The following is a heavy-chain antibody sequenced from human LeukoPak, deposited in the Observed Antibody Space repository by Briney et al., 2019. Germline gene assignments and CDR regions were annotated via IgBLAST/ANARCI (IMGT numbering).Heavy chain of an antibody. Sequence: PGGSLRLSCAASGFTFSSYNMNWVRQAPGKGLEWVSSISSSSSYIYYAGSLKGRFTISRDNDKNSLYLQMNSLRAEDTAVYYCARDGLGIATHFDYWGQGTLVTVSS. CDR2: ISSSSSYI. V-gene: IGHV3-21*01. J-gene: IGHJ4*02. CDR1: GFTFSSYN. D-gene: IGHD6-13*01. CDR3: ARDGLGIATHFDY.